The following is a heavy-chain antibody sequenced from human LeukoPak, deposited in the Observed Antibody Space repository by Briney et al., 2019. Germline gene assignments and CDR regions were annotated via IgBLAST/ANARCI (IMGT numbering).Heavy chain of an antibody. Sequence: GGSLRLSCAASGFTFSNYEFNWVRQAPGKGLEWVAVISYDGNNKYYADSVKGRFTISRDNSKKTLYLQMNSLRAEDTAVYYCARDGYNEEDWFFDLWGRGILVTVSS. CDR3: ARDGYNEEDWFFDL. CDR2: ISYDGNNK. D-gene: IGHD5-24*01. V-gene: IGHV3-30-3*01. J-gene: IGHJ2*01. CDR1: GFTFSNYE.